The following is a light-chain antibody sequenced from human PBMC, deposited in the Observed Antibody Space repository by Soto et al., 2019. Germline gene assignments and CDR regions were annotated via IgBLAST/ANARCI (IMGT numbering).Light chain of an antibody. CDR2: AAS. CDR1: QSINSY. V-gene: IGKV1-39*01. CDR3: QQSYGIPRT. J-gene: IGKJ1*01. Sequence: DIQMTQSPSSLSASVGDRVSITCRASQSINSYLNWYQQRPGKAPKLLIYAASSLQTGVPSRFSGSGSGTDFTLTISSLQPEDSATYYCQQSYGIPRTFGQGTKVDNK.